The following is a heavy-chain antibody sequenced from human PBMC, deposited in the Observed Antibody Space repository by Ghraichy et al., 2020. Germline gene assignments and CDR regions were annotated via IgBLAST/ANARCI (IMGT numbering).Heavy chain of an antibody. CDR2: ISSSSSTI. D-gene: IGHD3-10*01. CDR1: GFTFSSYS. CDR3: ARDTRAPRYYYGSGFYFDY. Sequence: GGSLRLSCAASGFTFSSYSMNWVRQAPGKGLEWVSYISSSSSTIYYADSVKGRFTISRDNAKNSLYLQMNSLRDEDTAVYYCARDTRAPRYYYGSGFYFDYWGQGTLVTVSS. V-gene: IGHV3-48*02. J-gene: IGHJ4*02.